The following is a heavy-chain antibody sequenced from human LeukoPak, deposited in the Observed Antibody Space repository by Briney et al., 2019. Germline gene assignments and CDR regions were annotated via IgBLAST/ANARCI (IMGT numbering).Heavy chain of an antibody. D-gene: IGHD5-18*01. CDR1: GFTFSSFE. Sequence: PGGSLRLSCAASGFTFSSFEMNWVRQAPGKGLEWVSYITSSASTIYYAESVKGRFTISRDNAKNSLFLQMNSLRAEDTAVYYCAKDGNTAMAFDYWGQGTLVTVS. CDR2: ITSSASTI. V-gene: IGHV3-48*03. J-gene: IGHJ4*02. CDR3: AKDGNTAMAFDY.